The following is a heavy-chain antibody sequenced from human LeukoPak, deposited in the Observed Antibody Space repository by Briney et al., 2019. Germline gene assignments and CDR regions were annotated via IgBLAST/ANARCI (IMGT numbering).Heavy chain of an antibody. CDR1: GFTFSDYY. CDR3: ARDKEQQLVSDY. CDR2: ISSRSYT. J-gene: IGHJ4*02. V-gene: IGHV3-11*06. D-gene: IGHD6-13*01. Sequence: GGSLRPSCAASGFTFSDYYMSWIRQAPGKGLEWVSYISSRSYTNYADSAKGRFTISRDNAKNSLYLQMNSLRAEDTAVYYCARDKEQQLVSDYWGQGTLVTVSS.